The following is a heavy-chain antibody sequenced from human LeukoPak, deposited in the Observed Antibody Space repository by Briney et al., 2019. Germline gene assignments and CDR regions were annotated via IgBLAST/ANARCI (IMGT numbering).Heavy chain of an antibody. D-gene: IGHD3-3*01. CDR3: ARGYDFDY. V-gene: IGHV3-48*02. Sequence: GGSLRLSCAASGFSFNSAAMTWVRQAPGKGLEWVSYISSSSSTIYYADSVKGRFTISRDNAKNSVYLQMNSLRDEDTAVYYCARGYDFDYWGQGTLVTVSS. J-gene: IGHJ4*02. CDR2: ISSSSSTI. CDR1: GFSFNSAA.